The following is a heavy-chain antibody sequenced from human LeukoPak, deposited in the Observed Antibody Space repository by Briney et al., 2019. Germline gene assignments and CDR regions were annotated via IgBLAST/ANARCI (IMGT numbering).Heavy chain of an antibody. J-gene: IGHJ4*02. CDR1: GGSISSYY. V-gene: IGHV4-59*01. CDR3: AGEWELLY. CDR2: IYYSGST. D-gene: IGHD1-26*01. Sequence: PSQTLSLTCTVSGGSISSYYWSWIRQPPGKGLEWIGYIYYSGSTNYNPSLKSRVTISVDTSKNQFSLKLSSVTAADTAVYYCAGEWELLYWGQGTLVTVSS.